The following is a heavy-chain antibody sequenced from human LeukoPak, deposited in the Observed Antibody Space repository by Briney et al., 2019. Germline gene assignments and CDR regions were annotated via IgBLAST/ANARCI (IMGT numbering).Heavy chain of an antibody. J-gene: IGHJ6*03. CDR1: GLTFSNNY. Sequence: PGGSLRLSCAASGLTFSNNYMSWIRQPAGKGLEWIGRIYTSGSTNYNPSLKSRVTISVDTSKNQFSLKLSSVTAADTAVYYCARDSIEIRYCSSTSCEKGYYYYMDVWGKGTTVTVSS. D-gene: IGHD2-2*01. CDR2: IYTSGST. V-gene: IGHV4-4*07. CDR3: ARDSIEIRYCSSTSCEKGYYYYMDV.